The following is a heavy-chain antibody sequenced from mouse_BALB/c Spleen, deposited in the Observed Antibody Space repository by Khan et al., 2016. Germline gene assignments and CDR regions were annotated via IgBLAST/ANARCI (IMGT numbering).Heavy chain of an antibody. CDR3: ARLGDDYDWFMY. J-gene: IGHJ3*01. Sequence: VQLQQPGAELVKPGASVKLSCTASGFNIKDTYIHWVKQRPEQGLDWIGRIDPANGNTKYDPKFQGKATVTADTSSNTAYLQFRSLTSEDTAVYYCARLGDDYDWFMYWGQGTLVTVSA. CDR1: GFNIKDTY. V-gene: IGHV14-3*02. CDR2: IDPANGNT. D-gene: IGHD2-4*01.